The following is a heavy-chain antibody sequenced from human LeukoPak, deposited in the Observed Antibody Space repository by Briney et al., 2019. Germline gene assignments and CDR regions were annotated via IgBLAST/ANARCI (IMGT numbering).Heavy chain of an antibody. CDR1: GFTFSSHS. CDR2: ISSSSSTI. V-gene: IGHV3-48*04. J-gene: IGHJ4*02. D-gene: IGHD1-1*01. CDR3: ARIRRERCLDY. Sequence: GGSLRLSCAASGFTFSSHSMNWVRQAPGKGLEWVSYISSSSSTIYYADSVKGRFTISRDNAKNSLYLQMNSLRAEDTAVYYCARIRRERCLDYWGQGTLVTVSS.